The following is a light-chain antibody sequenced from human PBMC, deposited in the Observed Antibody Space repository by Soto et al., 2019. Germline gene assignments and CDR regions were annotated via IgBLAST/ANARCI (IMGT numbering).Light chain of an antibody. Sequence: DTVLTQSPGTLSLSPGERAALSCRSSQSVSSSYLAWYQQKPGQAPRLLIYGASNRATGIPDRFSGSGSGTDFTLTISRLEPEDFAVYYCQHYGSSGITFGQGTRREIK. J-gene: IGKJ5*01. CDR2: GAS. V-gene: IGKV3-20*01. CDR3: QHYGSSGIT. CDR1: QSVSSSY.